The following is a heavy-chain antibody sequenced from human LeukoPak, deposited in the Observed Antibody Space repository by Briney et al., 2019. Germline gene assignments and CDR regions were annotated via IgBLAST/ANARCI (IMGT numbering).Heavy chain of an antibody. CDR1: GFPFNTYF. D-gene: IGHD3-3*01. V-gene: IGHV3-30*02. CDR3: AKSRSNYDFWSAFDY. J-gene: IGHJ4*02. Sequence: GGSLRLSCVASGFPFNTYFMHWVRQAPGKGVEWVASIRYDGSNKYYADSVRGRLSISRYNSKETLYLQMNSLRTGDTAVYYCAKSRSNYDFWSAFDYWGQGALVTVSS. CDR2: IRYDGSNK.